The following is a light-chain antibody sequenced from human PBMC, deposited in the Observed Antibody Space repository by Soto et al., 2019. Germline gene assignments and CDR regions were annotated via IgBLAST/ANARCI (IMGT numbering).Light chain of an antibody. CDR1: QNNENY. Sequence: DIVMTQSPLSLAVTPGEPASISCRSSQNNENYLAWYQQKAGQPPKLIIDWASTRASGVPDRFSGSGSGTDFTLTISSLQAEDVAVYYCQHYYNSWTFGQGTKGDIK. V-gene: IGKV4-1*01. CDR3: QHYYNSWT. CDR2: WAS. J-gene: IGKJ1*01.